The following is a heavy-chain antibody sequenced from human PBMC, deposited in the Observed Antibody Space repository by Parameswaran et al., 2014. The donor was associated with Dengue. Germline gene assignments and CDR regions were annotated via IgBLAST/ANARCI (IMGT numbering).Heavy chain of an antibody. D-gene: IGHD3-3*01. Sequence: VRQMPGKGLEWIGYIYYSGSTNYNPSLKSRVTISVDTSKNQFSLKLSSVTAADTAVYYCARDDPAYYDFWSGYQSPYYYYGMDVWGQGTTVTVSS. V-gene: IGHV4-59*01. CDR2: IYYSGST. CDR3: ARDDPAYYDFWSGYQSPYYYYGMDV. J-gene: IGHJ6*02.